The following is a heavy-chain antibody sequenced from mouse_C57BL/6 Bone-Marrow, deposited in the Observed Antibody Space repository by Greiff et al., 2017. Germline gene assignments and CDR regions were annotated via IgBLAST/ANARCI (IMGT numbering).Heavy chain of an antibody. CDR3: ARLLRLRKNAMDY. D-gene: IGHD3-2*02. J-gene: IGHJ4*01. CDR1: VYTFPSSW. V-gene: IGHV1-50*01. Sequence: VQLQQPGAELVKPGASVKLCCKASVYTFPSSWMQWVKQRPGQGLESIGEIDPSDSYTNYNQKFKGKAKLTVDTSSSTASMQLSSLTSEDSAVYYCARLLRLRKNAMDYSAEGISAIVSS. CDR2: IDPSDSYT.